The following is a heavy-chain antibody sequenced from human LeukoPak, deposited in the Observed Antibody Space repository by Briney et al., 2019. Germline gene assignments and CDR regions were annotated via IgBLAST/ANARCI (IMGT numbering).Heavy chain of an antibody. Sequence: GGSLRLSCAASGFTFSSYSMNWVRQAPGKGLEWVSSISSGSSYIYYADSVKGRFTISRDNAKNSLYLQMNSLRAEDTAVYYCARIGYCSSTSCYYYGMDVWGQGTTVTVSS. V-gene: IGHV3-21*01. CDR2: ISSGSSYI. J-gene: IGHJ6*02. CDR1: GFTFSSYS. D-gene: IGHD2-2*01. CDR3: ARIGYCSSTSCYYYGMDV.